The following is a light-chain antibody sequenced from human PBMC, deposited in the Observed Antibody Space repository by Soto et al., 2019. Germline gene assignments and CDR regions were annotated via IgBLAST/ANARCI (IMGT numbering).Light chain of an antibody. V-gene: IGLV2-14*01. CDR3: SSYTSXSTI. CDR2: SVT. Sequence: QSSLSQPASVFRSPGQSITISCTGTSSDVCDDDYLSWYQQHRGKSPKLMIDSVTDRTSGVSSRFSGSKSGNTASLTISGLQAEDEADYYRSSYTSXSTILGTGTKV. CDR1: SSDVCDDDY. J-gene: IGLJ1*01.